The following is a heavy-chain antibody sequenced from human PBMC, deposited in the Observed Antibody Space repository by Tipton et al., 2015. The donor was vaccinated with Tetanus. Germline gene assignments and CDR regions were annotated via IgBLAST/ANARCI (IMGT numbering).Heavy chain of an antibody. CDR3: VGHESLVGGSYDY. J-gene: IGHJ4*02. CDR1: GGSISSGNYY. CDR2: LYFSGRT. D-gene: IGHD3-10*01. Sequence: TLSLTCTVSGGSISSGNYYWGWIRQPPGKGLEWIGSLYFSGRTYYSPPLKSRVTISGDTSNNQFSLKLTSVTAADSAVYYCVGHESLVGGSYDYWGQGTLVTVSS. V-gene: IGHV4-39*01.